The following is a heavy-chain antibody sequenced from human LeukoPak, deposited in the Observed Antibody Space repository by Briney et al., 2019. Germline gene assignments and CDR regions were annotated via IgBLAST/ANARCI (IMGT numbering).Heavy chain of an antibody. V-gene: IGHV3-23*01. J-gene: IGHJ3*02. Sequence: GGSLRLSCAASGFTFSSNAMTWVRQAPGKGLECVSAITAGGDTPYYADSVRGRFTISRDNSRNTLYLQMNSLRAEDTAVYYCARESQYGDYDSAFDIWGQGTMVTVSS. CDR2: ITAGGDTP. D-gene: IGHD4-17*01. CDR3: ARESQYGDYDSAFDI. CDR1: GFTFSSNA.